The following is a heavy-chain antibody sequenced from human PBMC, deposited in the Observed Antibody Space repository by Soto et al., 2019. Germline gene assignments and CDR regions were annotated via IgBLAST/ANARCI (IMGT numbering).Heavy chain of an antibody. CDR3: AREEADYYGSGTPQYDAFDI. J-gene: IGHJ3*02. Sequence: GGSLRLSCAASGFTFSSYSMNWVRQAPGKGLEWVSSISSSSSYIYYADSVKGRFTISRDNAKNSLYLQMNSLRAEDTAVYYCAREEADYYGSGTPQYDAFDIWGQGTMVTVSS. CDR2: ISSSSSYI. D-gene: IGHD3-10*01. V-gene: IGHV3-21*01. CDR1: GFTFSSYS.